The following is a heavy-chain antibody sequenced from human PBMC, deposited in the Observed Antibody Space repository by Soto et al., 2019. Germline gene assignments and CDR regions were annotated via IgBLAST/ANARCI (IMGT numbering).Heavy chain of an antibody. D-gene: IGHD3-10*01. V-gene: IGHV3-30*03. CDR1: GFPFSSYG. CDR2: ISYDGSNN. J-gene: IGHJ4*02. CDR3: VGGQYYFDY. Sequence: QVQLVESGGGVVQPGRSLRLSCAASGFPFSSYGMHWVREAPGKGLEWVAVISYDGSNNYYADSVKGRFTISRVNSSSTLYLQMHRLIPEDTALYYCVGGQYYFDYRGQGTLVSVSP.